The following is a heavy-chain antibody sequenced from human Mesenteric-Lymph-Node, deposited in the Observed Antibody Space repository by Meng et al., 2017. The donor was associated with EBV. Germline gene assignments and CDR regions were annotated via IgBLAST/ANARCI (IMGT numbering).Heavy chain of an antibody. CDR3: AKDEDSEGQLEH. V-gene: IGHV1-46*01. CDR1: GYTFSGYQ. CDR2: INPSGGAT. Sequence: VHVVESWAEVRKAVASVKFSWKASGYTFSGYQIHWVRQAPVQGLEWMGIINPSGGATNYAQKFQDRVTMTSDTSTSTVYLELSSLTSDDTAVYYCAKDEDSEGQLEHWGQGSLVTVSS. D-gene: IGHD6-13*01. J-gene: IGHJ4*02.